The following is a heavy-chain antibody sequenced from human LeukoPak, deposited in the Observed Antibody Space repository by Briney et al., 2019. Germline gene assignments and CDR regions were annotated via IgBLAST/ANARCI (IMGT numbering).Heavy chain of an antibody. D-gene: IGHD3-3*01. CDR2: IIPILGIA. V-gene: IGHV1-69*02. Sequence: SVKVSCKASGGTFSSYTISWVRQAPGQGLEWMGRIIPILGIANYAQKFQGRVTITADKSRSTAYMELSSLRSEDTAVYYCARVGVLRFLKDPWFDPWGQGTLVTVSS. CDR3: ARVGVLRFLKDPWFDP. CDR1: GGTFSSYT. J-gene: IGHJ5*02.